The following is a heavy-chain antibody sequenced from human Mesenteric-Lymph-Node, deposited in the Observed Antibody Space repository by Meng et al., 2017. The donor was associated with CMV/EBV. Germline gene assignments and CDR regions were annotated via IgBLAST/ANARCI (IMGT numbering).Heavy chain of an antibody. CDR1: GGSISSSNW. D-gene: IGHD1-7*01. CDR2: IYHSGST. V-gene: IGHV4-4*02. Sequence: SGGSISSSNWLIWFRQPPGKGLEWIGEIYHSGSTNYNPSLKSRVTISVDKSKNQFSLKLSSVTAADTAVYYCARQGTTGGELVVDPWGQGTLVTVSS. J-gene: IGHJ5*02. CDR3: ARQGTTGGELVVDP.